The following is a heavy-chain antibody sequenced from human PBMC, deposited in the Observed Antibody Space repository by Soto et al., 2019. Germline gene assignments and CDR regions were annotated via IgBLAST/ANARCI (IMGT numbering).Heavy chain of an antibody. CDR2: IIPIFGTA. D-gene: IGHD2-8*01. CDR1: GGTFSSYA. Sequence: QVQLVQSGAEVKKPGSSVKVSCKASGGTFSSYAISWVRQAPGQGLEWMGGIIPIFGTANYAQKFQGRVTTTADESTRTAYMELSSLRAEDTAVYYCARGGSMYYYYYGMDVWGQGTTVTVSS. CDR3: ARGGSMYYYYYGMDV. V-gene: IGHV1-69*01. J-gene: IGHJ6*02.